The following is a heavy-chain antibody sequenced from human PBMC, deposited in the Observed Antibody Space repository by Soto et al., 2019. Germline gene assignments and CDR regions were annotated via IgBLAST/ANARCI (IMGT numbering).Heavy chain of an antibody. CDR2: IYYSGST. J-gene: IGHJ4*02. V-gene: IGHV4-59*04. D-gene: IGHD5-18*01. Sequence: SETLSLTCTVSGGSISSYYWSWFRQPPGKGLEWIGYIYYSGSTYYNPSLKSRVTISVDTSKNQFSLKLSSVTAADTAVYYCARVDTAMVTDDYWGQGTLVTVS. CDR3: ARVDTAMVTDDY. CDR1: GGSISSYY.